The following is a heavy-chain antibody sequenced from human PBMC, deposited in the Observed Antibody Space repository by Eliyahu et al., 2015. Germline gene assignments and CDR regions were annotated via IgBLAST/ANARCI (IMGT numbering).Heavy chain of an antibody. CDR1: GFTFXXXA. V-gene: IGHV3-64D*06. CDR2: ISSNGGST. J-gene: IGHJ3*02. D-gene: IGHD2-15*01. Sequence: EVQLVESGGGLVQPGGSLXLSCSASGFTFXXXAMHWVRQAPGKGLGYVSAISSNGGSTYYADSVKGRFTISRDNSKNTLYLQMSSLRAEDTAVYYCVKGGVVVAAALSDAFDIWGQGTMVTVSS. CDR3: VKGGVVVAAALSDAFDI.